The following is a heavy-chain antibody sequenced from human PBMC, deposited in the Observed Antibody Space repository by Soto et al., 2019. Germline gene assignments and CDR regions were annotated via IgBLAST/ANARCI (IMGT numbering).Heavy chain of an antibody. CDR1: GGSISSGGYY. Sequence: PSETLSLTCTVSGGSISSGGYYWSWIRQHPGKGLEWIGYIYYSGSTYYNPSLKSRVTISVDTSKNQFSLKLSSVTAADTAVYYCARVEEDTAMVGYTFDYWGQGTLVTVSP. V-gene: IGHV4-31*03. CDR3: ARVEEDTAMVGYTFDY. D-gene: IGHD5-18*01. J-gene: IGHJ4*02. CDR2: IYYSGST.